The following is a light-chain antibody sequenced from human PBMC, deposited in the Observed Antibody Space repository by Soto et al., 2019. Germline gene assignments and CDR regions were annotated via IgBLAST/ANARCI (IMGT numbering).Light chain of an antibody. V-gene: IGKV3-20*01. CDR1: QAVSAGY. J-gene: IGKJ2*01. Sequence: ETVLTQSPATLSLSPGERASLSCRASQAVSAGYLAWYQQKPGQAPRLLIYGTSTRATGIPDRFSGSGSGTDFTLTISRLEPEDFAVYYCQQYGNSLYTFGQGNKLDFK. CDR2: GTS. CDR3: QQYGNSLYT.